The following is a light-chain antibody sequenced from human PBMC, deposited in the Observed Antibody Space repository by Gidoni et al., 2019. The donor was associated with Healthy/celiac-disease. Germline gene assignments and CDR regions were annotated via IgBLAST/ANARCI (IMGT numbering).Light chain of an antibody. CDR2: AAS. Sequence: DIQMTQSPSFLSASVGDRVTITCRASQSISSYLNWYQQKPGKAPKLLIYAASSLQSGVPSRFSGSGSGTDFTLTISSLQPEDFATYYCQQSYSTPQSFXQXTKLXIK. CDR1: QSISSY. CDR3: QQSYSTPQS. J-gene: IGKJ2*03. V-gene: IGKV1-39*01.